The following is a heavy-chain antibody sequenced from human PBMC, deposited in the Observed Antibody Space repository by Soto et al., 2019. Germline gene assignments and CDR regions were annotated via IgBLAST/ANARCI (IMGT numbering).Heavy chain of an antibody. CDR2: INHNGST. J-gene: IGHJ6*03. CDR1: GGSFSGYY. D-gene: IGHD4-4*01. V-gene: IGHV4-34*01. Sequence: SETLSLTCAVYGGSFSGYYWSWIRQPQGKGLEWIGEINHNGSTNYNPSLKSRVTLSVDTSKNQFSLKLSSVTAADTAVYYCAREGSNYYYYYYYMDVWGKGTTVTVSS. CDR3: AREGSNYYYYYYYMDV.